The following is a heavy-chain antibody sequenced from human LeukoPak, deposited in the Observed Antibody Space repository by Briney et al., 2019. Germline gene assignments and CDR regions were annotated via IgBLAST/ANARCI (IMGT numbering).Heavy chain of an antibody. V-gene: IGHV4-34*01. Sequence: PSETLSLTCAVYGGSFSGYYWSWIRQPPGKGLEWIGEINHSGSTNYNPSLKSRVTISVDTSKNQFSLKLSSVTAADTAVYYCARRSSSFLVYNWFDPWGQGTLVTVSS. J-gene: IGHJ5*02. CDR2: INHSGST. CDR1: GGSFSGYY. D-gene: IGHD3-9*01. CDR3: ARRSSSFLVYNWFDP.